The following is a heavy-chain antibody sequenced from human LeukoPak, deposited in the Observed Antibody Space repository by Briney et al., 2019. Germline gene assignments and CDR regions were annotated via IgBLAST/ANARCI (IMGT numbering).Heavy chain of an antibody. CDR1: GFTFSSYA. V-gene: IGHV4-34*01. J-gene: IGHJ6*03. CDR2: INHSGST. D-gene: IGHD6-19*01. Sequence: PGGSLRLSCAASGFTFSSYAMSWVRQPPGKGLEWIGEINHSGSTNYNPSLKSRVTISVDTSKNQFSLKLSSVTAADTAVYYCARDLSSSDQYYYYMDVWGKGTTVTVSS. CDR3: ARDLSSSDQYYYYMDV.